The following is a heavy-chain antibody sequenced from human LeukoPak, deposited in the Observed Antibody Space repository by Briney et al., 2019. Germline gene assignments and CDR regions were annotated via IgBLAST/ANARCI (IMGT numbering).Heavy chain of an antibody. CDR3: ARDGGGLYYYYGMDV. CDR2: LHSGGTT. V-gene: IGHV3-53*01. D-gene: IGHD2-15*01. J-gene: IGHJ6*02. Sequence: PGGSLRLSCAASGFTVSSNYMSWVRQAPGRGLEWVSILHSGGTTYYADSVKGRFTISRDNAKNSLYLQMNSLRAEDTAVYYCARDGGGLYYYYGMDVWGQGTTVTVSS. CDR1: GFTVSSNY.